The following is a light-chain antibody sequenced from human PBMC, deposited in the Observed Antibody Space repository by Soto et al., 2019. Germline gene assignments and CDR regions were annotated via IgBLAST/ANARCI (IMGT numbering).Light chain of an antibody. Sequence: QSALTQPASVSGSPGQSIAISCTGTSSDVGAYDYVSWYQQHPGKAPKLMIYDVKYRPSGVSNRFSGSKFGNTASLTISGLQAEDEADYYCSSYTSSSSVIFGGGTKLTVL. J-gene: IGLJ2*01. CDR2: DVK. CDR1: SSDVGAYDY. CDR3: SSYTSSSSVI. V-gene: IGLV2-14*01.